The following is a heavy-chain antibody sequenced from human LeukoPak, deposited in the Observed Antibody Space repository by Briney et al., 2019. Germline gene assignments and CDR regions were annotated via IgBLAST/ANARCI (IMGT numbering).Heavy chain of an antibody. V-gene: IGHV5-51*01. CDR1: GYSFNTYW. CDR2: VYPADSDT. J-gene: IGHJ4*02. CDR3: ARVYNSGWYDY. Sequence: HGESLKISCKGSGYSFNTYWIGWVRQMPGKGLEWMGTVYPADSDTRYSPSFRGQVTISVDKSTNTAYLQWSSLKASDTAMYYCARVYNSGWYDYWGQGALVTVSS. D-gene: IGHD6-19*01.